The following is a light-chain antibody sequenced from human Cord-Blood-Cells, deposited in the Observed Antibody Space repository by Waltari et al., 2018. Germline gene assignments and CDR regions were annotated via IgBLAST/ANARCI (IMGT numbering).Light chain of an antibody. J-gene: IGLJ2*01. V-gene: IGLV2-8*02. CDR3: SSYAGSNNLV. CDR2: EVS. Sequence: QSALTQPPSASRSPGQSVTISCTGTSSAVGGYNYVSWYQQHPGKAPKLMIYEVSKRPSGVPDRFSGSKSGNTASLTVSGLQAEDEADYYCSSYAGSNNLVFGGGTKLTVL. CDR1: SSAVGGYNY.